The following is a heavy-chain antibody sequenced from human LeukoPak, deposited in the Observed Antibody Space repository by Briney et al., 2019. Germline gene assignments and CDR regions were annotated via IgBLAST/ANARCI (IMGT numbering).Heavy chain of an antibody. V-gene: IGHV4-59*02. CDR3: SEGYFEPFDH. D-gene: IGHD2/OR15-2a*01. CDR1: GVSVSTPH. J-gene: IGHJ4*02. Sequence: PSETLSLTCNVSGVSVSTPHWNWIRQRPGKGLEWIGCLSYTGKTDYNPSLKSRVSISLDSSNNHFSLKLTSVTAADTALYYCSEGYFEPFDHWGQGILVTVSS. CDR2: LSYTGKT.